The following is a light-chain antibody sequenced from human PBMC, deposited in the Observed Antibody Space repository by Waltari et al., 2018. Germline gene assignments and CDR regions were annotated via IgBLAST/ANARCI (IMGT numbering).Light chain of an antibody. CDR3: QQYNSDPYT. J-gene: IGKJ2*01. Sequence: DIQMTQFPSTLSAYVGDRVPITCRANQSISSWLAWYQQKPGQAPTLLMYKASTLESGVPSSFSGSGSGTKFTLTISSLQADEFATYYCQQYNSDPYTFGQGTKLEIK. CDR1: QSISSW. V-gene: IGKV1-5*03. CDR2: KAS.